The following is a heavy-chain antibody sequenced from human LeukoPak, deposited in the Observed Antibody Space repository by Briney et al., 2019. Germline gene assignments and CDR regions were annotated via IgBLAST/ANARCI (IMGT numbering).Heavy chain of an antibody. CDR1: GFTFSSYW. V-gene: IGHV3-7*01. CDR2: IKQDGSEK. CDR3: ARESLVLPPAWSYYYYGMDV. Sequence: GGSLRLSCAASGFTFSSYWMSWVRQAPGKGLEWVANIKQDGSEKYYVDSVKGRFTISRDNAKNSLYLQMNSLRAEDTAVYYCARESLVLPPAWSYYYYGMDVWGQGTTVTVSS. D-gene: IGHD6-13*01. J-gene: IGHJ6*02.